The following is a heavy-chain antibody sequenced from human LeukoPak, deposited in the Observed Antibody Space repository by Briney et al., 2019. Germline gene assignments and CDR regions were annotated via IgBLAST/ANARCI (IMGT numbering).Heavy chain of an antibody. CDR3: ARLGLNDAFDI. Sequence: QAGGSLGLSCAASGFTFSSYAMSWVRQAPGKGLEWVANIKQDGSEKYYVDSVKGRFTISRDNAKNSLYLQMNSLRAEDTAVYYCARLGLNDAFDIWGQGTMVTVSS. V-gene: IGHV3-7*01. CDR2: IKQDGSEK. J-gene: IGHJ3*02. CDR1: GFTFSSYA.